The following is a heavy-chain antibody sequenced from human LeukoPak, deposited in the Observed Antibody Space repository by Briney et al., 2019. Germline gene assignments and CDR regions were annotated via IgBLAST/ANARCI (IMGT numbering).Heavy chain of an antibody. V-gene: IGHV3-7*01. J-gene: IGHJ6*03. CDR1: GFTFSSYW. CDR2: IKQDGSEK. CDR3: ARGLTRDYYYYMDV. D-gene: IGHD2-21*01. Sequence: PGGSLRLSCAASGFTFSSYWMSWVRQAPRKGLEWVANIKQDGSEKYYVDSVKGRFTISRDNAKNSLYLQMSSLRAEDTAVYYCARGLTRDYYYYMDVWGKGTTVTVSS.